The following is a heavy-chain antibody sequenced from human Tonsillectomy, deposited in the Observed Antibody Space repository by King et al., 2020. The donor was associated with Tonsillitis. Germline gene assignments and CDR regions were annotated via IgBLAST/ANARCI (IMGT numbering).Heavy chain of an antibody. V-gene: IGHV3-21*01. J-gene: IGHJ3*02. CDR2: ISSSSSYI. Sequence: VQLVESGGGLVKPGGSLRLSCAASGFTFSSYSMNWFRQAPGKGLEWVSSISSSSSYIYYADSGKGRFTISRDNAKNSLYLQMNSLRAEDTAVYYCARAVSLTAFDIWGQGTMVTVSS. D-gene: IGHD2/OR15-2a*01. CDR1: GFTFSSYS. CDR3: ARAVSLTAFDI.